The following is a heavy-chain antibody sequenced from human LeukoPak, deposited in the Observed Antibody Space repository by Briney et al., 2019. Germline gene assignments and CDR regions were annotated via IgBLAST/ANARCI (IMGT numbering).Heavy chain of an antibody. CDR3: ARVRAVAGFDY. D-gene: IGHD6-19*01. CDR2: INAGNGNT. CDR1: GYTFTSYT. V-gene: IGHV1-3*01. Sequence: GASVKVSCKASGYTFTSYTMHWVRQAPGQRLEWMGWINAGNGNTKYSQKFQGRVTITRDTSASTAYMELSSLRSEDTAVYYCARVRAVAGFDYWGQGTLVTVSS. J-gene: IGHJ4*02.